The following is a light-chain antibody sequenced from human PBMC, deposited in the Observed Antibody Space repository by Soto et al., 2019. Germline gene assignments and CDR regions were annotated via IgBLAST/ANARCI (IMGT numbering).Light chain of an antibody. CDR2: GAS. V-gene: IGKV3-20*01. J-gene: IGKJ5*01. CDR1: QSISSD. CDR3: QQYDSAPNA. Sequence: EVVMKQSPATLSVSPGERATLSCRASQSISSDLAWYQQKPGQAPRLLIYGASSRATGIPDRFSGTGSGTDFTLTISRLDPEDFAVYYCQQYDSAPNAFGQGTRLEIK.